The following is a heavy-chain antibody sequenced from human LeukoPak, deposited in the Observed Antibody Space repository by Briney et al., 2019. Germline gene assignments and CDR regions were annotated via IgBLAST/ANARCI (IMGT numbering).Heavy chain of an antibody. D-gene: IGHD1-7*01. J-gene: IGHJ4*02. V-gene: IGHV3-21*01. Sequence: GGSLRLFCAASGFTFSSYSMNWVRQAPGKGLEWVSSISSSSSYIYYADSVKGRFTISRDNAKNSLYPQMNSLRAEDTAVYYCARDRGSITGTYLDYWGQGTLVTVSS. CDR2: ISSSSSYI. CDR3: ARDRGSITGTYLDY. CDR1: GFTFSSYS.